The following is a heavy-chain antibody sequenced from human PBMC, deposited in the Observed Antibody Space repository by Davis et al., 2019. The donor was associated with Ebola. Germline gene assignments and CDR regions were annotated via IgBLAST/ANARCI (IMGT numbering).Heavy chain of an antibody. CDR3: AKDTANIWFDI. J-gene: IGHJ3*02. CDR1: GFTFSDYS. V-gene: IGHV3-23*01. Sequence: GESLKISCAASGFTFSDYSMSWVRQAPGKGLEWVSTLGTSADTYYAGSVKGRFTISRDNSKNTLYLQMNGLRVEDTAIYYCAKDTANIWFDIWGQGTMVTVSS. CDR2: LGTSADT. D-gene: IGHD2-21*02.